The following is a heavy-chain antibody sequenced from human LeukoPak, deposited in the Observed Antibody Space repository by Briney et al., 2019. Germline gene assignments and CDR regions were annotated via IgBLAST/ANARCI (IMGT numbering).Heavy chain of an antibody. CDR1: GYTFTSYA. V-gene: IGHV1-3*01. Sequence: ASVKVSCKASGYTFTSYAMHWVRQAPGQRLEWMGWINAGNGNTKYSQEFQGRVTITRDTSASTAYMELSSLRSEDTAVYYCARGYGDYDDAFDIWGQGTMVTVSS. CDR2: INAGNGNT. D-gene: IGHD4-17*01. J-gene: IGHJ3*02. CDR3: ARGYGDYDDAFDI.